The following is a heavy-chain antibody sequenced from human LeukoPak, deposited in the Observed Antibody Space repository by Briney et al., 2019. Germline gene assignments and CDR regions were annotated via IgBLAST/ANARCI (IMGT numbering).Heavy chain of an antibody. D-gene: IGHD1-26*01. Sequence: GGSLRLSCSASGFTFSTYSMNWVRQAPGKGLEWVSSISSDSTYIYYADSVKGRFTISRDNAKNSLYLQMNSLRAEDTAVYYCARDRGISGSYPFDYWGQGTLVTVSS. CDR1: GFTFSTYS. J-gene: IGHJ4*02. V-gene: IGHV3-21*01. CDR3: ARDRGISGSYPFDY. CDR2: ISSDSTYI.